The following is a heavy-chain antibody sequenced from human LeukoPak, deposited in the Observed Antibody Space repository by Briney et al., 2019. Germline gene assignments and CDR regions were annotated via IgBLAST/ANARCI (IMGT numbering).Heavy chain of an antibody. Sequence: SETLSLTCAVYGGSFSVYYWSWIRQPPGKGLEWIGEINHSGSTNYNPSLKSRVTISVDTSKNQLSLKLSSVTAADTAVYYCARGGGYSSSWYRWFDPWGQGTLVTVSS. V-gene: IGHV4-34*01. J-gene: IGHJ5*02. CDR3: ARGGGYSSSWYRWFDP. CDR2: INHSGST. CDR1: GGSFSVYY. D-gene: IGHD6-13*01.